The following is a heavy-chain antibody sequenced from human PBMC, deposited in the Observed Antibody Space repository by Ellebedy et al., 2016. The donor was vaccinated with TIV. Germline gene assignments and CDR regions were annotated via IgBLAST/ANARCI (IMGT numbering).Heavy chain of an antibody. J-gene: IGHJ4*02. D-gene: IGHD6-19*01. V-gene: IGHV3-33*01. CDR1: GFTFSSYG. CDR3: ARDRDSGWPYYFDY. Sequence: GESLKISCAASGFTFSSYGMHWVRQAPGKGLEWVAVIWYDGSNKYYADSVKGRFTISRDNSKNTLYLQMSSLRAEDTAVYYCARDRDSGWPYYFDYWGQGTLVTVSS. CDR2: IWYDGSNK.